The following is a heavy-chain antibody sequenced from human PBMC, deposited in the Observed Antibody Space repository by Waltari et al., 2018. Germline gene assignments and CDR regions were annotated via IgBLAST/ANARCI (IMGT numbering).Heavy chain of an antibody. CDR2: ISWNSCSM. CDR3: AKDIIPYRWGYYFDY. D-gene: IGHD2-21*01. CDR1: GFTFDDYA. V-gene: IGHV3-9*01. Sequence: EVQLVESGGGLVQPGRSLRLSCAASGFTFDDYAMHWVRQAPGKGLEWVSGISWNSCSMGYADSVKGRFTISRDNDKNSLYLQMNSLRAEDTALYYCAKDIIPYRWGYYFDYWGQGTLVTVSS. J-gene: IGHJ4*02.